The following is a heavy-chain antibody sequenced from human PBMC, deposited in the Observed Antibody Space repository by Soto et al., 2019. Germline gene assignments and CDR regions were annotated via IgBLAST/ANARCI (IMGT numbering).Heavy chain of an antibody. CDR2: ISGSGGST. J-gene: IGHJ2*01. CDR3: AKDLICFYCYGDHRDLLAFSTRRYSDL. CDR1: GFTFSSYA. Sequence: GGSLRLSCAASGFTFSSYAMSWVRQAPGKGLDWVSAISGSGGSTYYADSVKGRFTISRDNSKNTLYLQMNSLRAEDTAVYYCAKDLICFYCYGDHRDLLAFSTRRYSDL. V-gene: IGHV3-23*01. D-gene: IGHD4-17*01.